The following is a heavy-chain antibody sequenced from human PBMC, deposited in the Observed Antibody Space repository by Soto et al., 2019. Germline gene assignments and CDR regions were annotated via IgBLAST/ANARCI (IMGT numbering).Heavy chain of an antibody. CDR1: GFTFSSYA. D-gene: IGHD3-22*01. CDR3: AKDRSPALYYYDSSGYYPDAFDI. V-gene: IGHV3-23*01. CDR2: ISGSGGST. Sequence: GGSLRLSCAASGFTFSSYAMSWVRQAPGKGLEWVSAISGSGGSTYYADSVKGRFTISRDNSKNTLYLQMNSLRAEDTAVYYCAKDRSPALYYYDSSGYYPDAFDIWGQGTMVTVSS. J-gene: IGHJ3*02.